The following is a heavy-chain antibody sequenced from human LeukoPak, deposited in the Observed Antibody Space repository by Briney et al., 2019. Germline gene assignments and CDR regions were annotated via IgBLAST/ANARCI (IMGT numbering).Heavy chain of an antibody. D-gene: IGHD3-22*01. J-gene: IGHJ6*03. CDR2: INWNGGST. V-gene: IGHV3-20*04. CDR3: ARGVDSSGYYYSRHYYYYMDV. Sequence: GGSLRLSCAASGFTFDDYGMSRVRQAPGKGLEWVSGINWNGGSTGYADSVKGRFTISRDNAKNSLYLQMNSLRAEDTALYYCARGVDSSGYYYSRHYYYYMDVWGKGTTVTVSS. CDR1: GFTFDDYG.